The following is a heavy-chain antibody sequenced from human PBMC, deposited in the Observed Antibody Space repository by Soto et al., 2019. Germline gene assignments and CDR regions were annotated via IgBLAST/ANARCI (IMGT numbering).Heavy chain of an antibody. CDR2: ISAYNGNT. CDR1: GYTFTMYS. J-gene: IGHJ5*02. CDR3: ARGPMGGYGDYVFGP. D-gene: IGHD4-17*01. Sequence: GASVKVSCKASGYTFTMYSITWVRQAPGQGLQLMGWISAYNGNTNYAQKFQGRVNMTKDTSTSTAYMELRSLRSDDTAMYYCARGPMGGYGDYVFGPWGQGTLVTVSS. V-gene: IGHV1-18*01.